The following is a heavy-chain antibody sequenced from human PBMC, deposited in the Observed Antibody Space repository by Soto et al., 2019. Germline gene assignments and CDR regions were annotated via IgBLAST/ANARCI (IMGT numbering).Heavy chain of an antibody. Sequence: ASVKVSCKASGYTFTSYAMHWVRQAPGQRLEWMGWINAGNGNTKYSQKFQGRVTITRDTSASTAYMELSSLRSEDTAVYYCARGCGPYQLLSLNWFDPWGQGTLVTVSS. CDR2: INAGNGNT. J-gene: IGHJ5*02. CDR1: GYTFTSYA. CDR3: ARGCGPYQLLSLNWFDP. V-gene: IGHV1-3*01. D-gene: IGHD2-2*01.